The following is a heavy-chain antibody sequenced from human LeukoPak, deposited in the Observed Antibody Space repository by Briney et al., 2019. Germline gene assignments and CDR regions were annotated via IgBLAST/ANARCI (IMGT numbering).Heavy chain of an antibody. CDR3: ARGDVDTAMVTPDY. Sequence: GASVKVSCKASGYTXTGYYMHWVRQAPGQGLEWMGWINTNSGGKNSEQKFQGRVTMTRDTSISTAYMELSRLRFDDTAVYYCARGDVDTAMVTPDYWGQGTLVTVSS. D-gene: IGHD5-18*01. V-gene: IGHV1-2*02. J-gene: IGHJ4*02. CDR2: INTNSGGK. CDR1: GYTXTGYY.